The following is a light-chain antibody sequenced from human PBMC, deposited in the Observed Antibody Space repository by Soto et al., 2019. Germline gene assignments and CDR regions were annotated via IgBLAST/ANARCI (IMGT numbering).Light chain of an antibody. CDR1: QSVSSY. CDR2: DAS. J-gene: IGKJ4*01. V-gene: IGKV3-11*01. Sequence: EIVLTQSPATLSLSPGERATLSCRASQSVSSYLAGYQQKPGQAPRLLMSDASNRATGIPARFSGSGSGTDFTLTISSLEPEDFAVYYCQQRSTWHPTFGGGTKVDIK. CDR3: QQRSTWHPT.